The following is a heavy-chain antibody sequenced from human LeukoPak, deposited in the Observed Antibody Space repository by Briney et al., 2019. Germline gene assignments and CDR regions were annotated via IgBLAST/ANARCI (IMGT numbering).Heavy chain of an antibody. Sequence: GGSLRLSCVASGFTFTNAWMDWVRQPPGKGLEWVGRIKSKPSGGTADYAAPVRGRFTISRDNSKNTLYLQMSSLRAEDTAVYYCAKKKRELRGFDYWGQGTLVTVSS. J-gene: IGHJ4*02. CDR1: GFTFTNAW. D-gene: IGHD1-7*01. V-gene: IGHV3-15*01. CDR2: IKSKPSGGTA. CDR3: AKKKRELRGFDY.